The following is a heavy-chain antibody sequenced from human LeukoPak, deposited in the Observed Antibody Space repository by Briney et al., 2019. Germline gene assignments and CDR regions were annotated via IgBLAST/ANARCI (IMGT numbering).Heavy chain of an antibody. D-gene: IGHD1-14*01. CDR1: GFMFNAYW. CDR2: INPGGSSI. J-gene: IGHJ4*02. Sequence: GESLRLSCTGSGFMFNAYWMTWVRKAPGMGLEWVARINPGGSSITYADSVKGRFTISRDNAKNTLYLQMDSLRAEDTGVYYCARSNQADDYWGQGTLVTVSS. V-gene: IGHV3-74*01. CDR3: ARSNQADDY.